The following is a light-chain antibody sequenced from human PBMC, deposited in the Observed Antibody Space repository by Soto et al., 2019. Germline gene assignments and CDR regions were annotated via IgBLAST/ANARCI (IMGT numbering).Light chain of an antibody. CDR3: LHRSSWPRT. V-gene: IGKV3-11*01. J-gene: IGKJ2*01. CDR2: DAS. CDR1: QSVSSY. Sequence: EIVLTQSPATLSLSPGERATLSCRASQSVSSYLAWYQQKPGQAPRLLIYDASNRATAIPDRFSGSGSGTDFTLTISSLEPEDFAVYYCLHRSSWPRTFGQGTRLEIK.